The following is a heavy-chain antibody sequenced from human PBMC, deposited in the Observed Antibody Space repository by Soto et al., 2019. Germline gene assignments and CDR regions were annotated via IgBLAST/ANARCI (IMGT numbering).Heavy chain of an antibody. J-gene: IGHJ6*02. CDR2: ISGSGGST. D-gene: IGHD2-8*01. CDR3: EKGNGVWGELKQLVPYYCYGMDV. Sequence: PGGSLRLSCAASGFTFSSYAMSWVRQAPGKGLEWVSAISGSGGSTYYADSVKGRFTISRDNSKNTLYLQMNSLRAEDTAVYYCEKGNGVWGELKQLVPYYCYGMDVWGQGTTVTVSS. CDR1: GFTFSSYA. V-gene: IGHV3-23*01.